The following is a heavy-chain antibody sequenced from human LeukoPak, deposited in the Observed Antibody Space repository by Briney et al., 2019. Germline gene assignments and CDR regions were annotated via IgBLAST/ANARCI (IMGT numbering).Heavy chain of an antibody. CDR1: GFTFDDYG. J-gene: IGHJ4*02. Sequence: PGGSLRLSCAASGFTFDDYGMSWVRQAPGKGLEWVAGINWNGASIGYADSVKGRFTISRDSAKKSLYLQMNSLRAEDTALYYCERGYCTGGSCWYFDHWGQGTLVTVPS. D-gene: IGHD2-15*01. CDR3: ERGYCTGGSCWYFDH. CDR2: INWNGASI. V-gene: IGHV3-20*04.